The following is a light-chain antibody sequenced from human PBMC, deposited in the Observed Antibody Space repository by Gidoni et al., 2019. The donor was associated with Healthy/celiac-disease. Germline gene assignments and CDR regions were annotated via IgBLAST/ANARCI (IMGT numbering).Light chain of an antibody. J-gene: IGKJ1*01. Sequence: DIQITPSPSTLSASVGDRVTITCRASQSISSWLAWYQQKPGKAPKLLIYKASSLESGVPSRFSGSGSGTEFTLTISSLQPDDFATYYCQQYNSYSGTFGQGTKVEIK. CDR2: KAS. CDR1: QSISSW. V-gene: IGKV1-5*03. CDR3: QQYNSYSGT.